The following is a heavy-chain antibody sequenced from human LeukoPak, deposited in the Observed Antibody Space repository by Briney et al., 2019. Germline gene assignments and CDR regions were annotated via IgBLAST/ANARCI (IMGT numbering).Heavy chain of an antibody. J-gene: IGHJ4*02. D-gene: IGHD2-15*01. CDR1: GYTFTSYY. V-gene: IGHV1-46*01. CDR2: MNRSGGST. Sequence: ASVKLSCKASGYTFTSYYMHWVRQAPGHRLEWMGIMNRSGGSTGYTKKFQGRITMTRDTSTSTVYMELSSLRSEDTAVYYCAILRGGYCSGGSCHDKHFDYWGQGTLVTVSS. CDR3: AILRGGYCSGGSCHDKHFDY.